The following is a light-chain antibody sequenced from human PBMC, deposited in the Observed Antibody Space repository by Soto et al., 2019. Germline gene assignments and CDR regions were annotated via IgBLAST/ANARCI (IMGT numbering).Light chain of an antibody. CDR3: QQVNSFPST. CDR1: QGISSY. CDR2: AAS. V-gene: IGKV1-9*01. Sequence: IQLAQSPSSLSAFVGDRVTITCRASQGISSYLAWYQQKPGKAPKLLIYAASTLQTGVPSRFSGGGSGTDFTLTLSSLQPEDFATYYCQQVNSFPSTFGQGTRLEIK. J-gene: IGKJ5*01.